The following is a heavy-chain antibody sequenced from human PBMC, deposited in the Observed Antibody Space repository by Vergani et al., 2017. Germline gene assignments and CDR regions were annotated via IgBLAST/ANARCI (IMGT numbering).Heavy chain of an antibody. CDR2: IYYSGST. CDR3: ARHSTVEWLVNLECIDA. D-gene: IGHD6-19*01. V-gene: IGHV4-31*11. Sequence: QVQLQESGPGLVKPSQTLSLTCAVSGGSISSGGYYWSWIRQHPGKGLEWIGYIYYSGSTYYNPSLKSRVTISVDTSKNLLSLKLSSVTAADTAVYFCARHSTVEWLVNLECIDAWGQGILVTVSS. J-gene: IGHJ5*02. CDR1: GGSISSGGYY.